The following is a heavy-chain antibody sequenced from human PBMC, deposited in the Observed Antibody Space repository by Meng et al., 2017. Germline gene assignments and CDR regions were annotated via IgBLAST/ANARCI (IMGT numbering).Heavy chain of an antibody. D-gene: IGHD4-17*01. V-gene: IGHV3-48*03. CDR3: ARALIYGDYGSYYYYYYVMDV. CDR1: GSFFSCYE. J-gene: IGHJ6*02. Sequence: LIFSCAASGSFFSCYEMNWLRQAPGKGQEWVSYISSSGSTIYYADSVKGRFITSRDNAKNSLYLQMNGLRAEDTAVYYCARALIYGDYGSYYYYYYVMDVWGQGTTVTVSS. CDR2: ISSSGSTI.